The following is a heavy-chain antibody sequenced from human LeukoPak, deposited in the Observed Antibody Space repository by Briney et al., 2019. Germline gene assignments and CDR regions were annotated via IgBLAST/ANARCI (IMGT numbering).Heavy chain of an antibody. D-gene: IGHD3-10*01. CDR1: GFTFSNYA. V-gene: IGHV3-23*01. CDR3: AKVGGSGSYYDYYYYGMDV. CDR2: ISGSGGST. J-gene: IGHJ6*02. Sequence: GGSLRLSCAASGFTFSNYAMSWVRQAPGKGLEWVSAISGSGGSTYYADSVKGRFTISRDNSKNTLYLQMNSLRAEDTAVYYCAKVGGSGSYYDYYYYGMDVWGQGTTVTVSS.